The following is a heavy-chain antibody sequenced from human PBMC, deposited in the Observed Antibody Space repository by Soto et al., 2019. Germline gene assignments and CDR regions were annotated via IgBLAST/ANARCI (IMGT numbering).Heavy chain of an antibody. J-gene: IGHJ5*02. CDR2: IAYDGSNR. D-gene: IGHD1-1*01. V-gene: IGHV3-30*04. CDR3: ARDLQAGTDNVNWFAP. CDR1: GFSISRSA. Sequence: QVQLVESGGGVVQPGRSLRLSCAASGFSISRSAMHWVRQAPGKGLEWVAVIAYDGSNRWYADSAKGRFTISRDNSKNTVYLQMSSRRGEDTAVYYWARDLQAGTDNVNWFAPWGQGTLVTVSS.